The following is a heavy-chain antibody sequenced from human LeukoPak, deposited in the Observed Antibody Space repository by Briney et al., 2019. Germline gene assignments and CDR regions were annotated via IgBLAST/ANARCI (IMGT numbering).Heavy chain of an antibody. V-gene: IGHV1-24*01. Sequence: RASVNVSCKVSGYTLTELSIHWVRQAPGKGLEWMGGFDTEDGETIYARKFQGRVTMTEDTSTDTAYMELSSLRSEDTAVYYCSTGEVAGRVAYFDYWGQGTLVTVSS. CDR2: FDTEDGET. J-gene: IGHJ4*02. CDR1: GYTLTELS. CDR3: STGEVAGRVAYFDY. D-gene: IGHD5-12*01.